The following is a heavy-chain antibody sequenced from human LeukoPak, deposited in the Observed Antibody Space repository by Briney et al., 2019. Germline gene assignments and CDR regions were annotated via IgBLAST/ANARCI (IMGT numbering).Heavy chain of an antibody. V-gene: IGHV4-31*03. J-gene: IGHJ4*02. CDR1: GGSISSGGYY. D-gene: IGHD3-22*01. CDR2: IYYSGST. Sequence: SETLSLTCTVSGGSISSGGYYWSWIRQHPGKGLEWIGYIYYSGSTYYNPSLKSRLTISVDTSKNQFSLRLSSVAAADTAVYYCARTYYYDSSGYWFQGYFDYWGQGTLVTVSS. CDR3: ARTYYYDSSGYWFQGYFDY.